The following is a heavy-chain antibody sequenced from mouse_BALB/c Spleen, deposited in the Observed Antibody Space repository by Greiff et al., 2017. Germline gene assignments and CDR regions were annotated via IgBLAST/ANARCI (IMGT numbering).Heavy chain of an antibody. Sequence: EVKLVESGGGLVQPGGSRKLSCAASGFTFSSFGMHWVRQAPEKGLEWVAYISSGSSTIYYADTVKGRFTISRDNPKNTLFLQMTSLRSEDTAMYYCARKYYGSNYFDYWGQGTTLTVSS. CDR2: ISSGSSTI. J-gene: IGHJ2*01. CDR3: ARKYYGSNYFDY. D-gene: IGHD1-1*01. V-gene: IGHV5-17*02. CDR1: GFTFSSFG.